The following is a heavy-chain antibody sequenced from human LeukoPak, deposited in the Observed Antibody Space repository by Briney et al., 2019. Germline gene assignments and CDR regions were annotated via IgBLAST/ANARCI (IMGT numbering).Heavy chain of an antibody. V-gene: IGHV4-31*03. Sequence: PSQTLSLTCTVSGDSISNGVYYWSWIRQHPGKGLEWIGYIYHSGSTYYNPSLKSRVTISVDTSKNQFSLKLTSVTAAGTAVYYCAGFPRRSDSSGSYYFLYFDYWGQGTLVTVSS. CDR1: GDSISNGVYY. CDR3: AGFPRRSDSSGSYYFLYFDY. CDR2: IYHSGST. D-gene: IGHD3-22*01. J-gene: IGHJ4*02.